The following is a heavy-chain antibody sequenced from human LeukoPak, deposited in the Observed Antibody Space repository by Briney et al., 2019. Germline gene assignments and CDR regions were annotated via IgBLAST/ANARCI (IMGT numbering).Heavy chain of an antibody. J-gene: IGHJ4*02. CDR2: IYFTGTT. CDR3: VNGGSYLTK. V-gene: IGHV4-59*01. CDR1: VGSISSY. D-gene: IGHD3-10*01. Sequence: SETRSLTGTVSVGSISSYWSWFRRSPGKGLEWIGYIYFTGTTNYNPSLKSRLTISIDTSRNQFSLKLSSATAADTAIYYCVNGGSYLTKWGQGTLVTVSS.